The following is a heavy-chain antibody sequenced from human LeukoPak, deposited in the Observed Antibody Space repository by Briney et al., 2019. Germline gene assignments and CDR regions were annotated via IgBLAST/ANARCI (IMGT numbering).Heavy chain of an antibody. D-gene: IGHD5-24*01. Sequence: GGSLRLSCAASGFTFSSYWMHWVRQAPGKGLGWVSRINSDGSSTSYADSVKGRFTISRDNAKNTLYLQMDSMRAEDTAVYYCARAAWMATTPLDYWGPGTLVTVSS. J-gene: IGHJ4*02. CDR1: GFTFSSYW. V-gene: IGHV3-74*01. CDR3: ARAAWMATTPLDY. CDR2: INSDGSST.